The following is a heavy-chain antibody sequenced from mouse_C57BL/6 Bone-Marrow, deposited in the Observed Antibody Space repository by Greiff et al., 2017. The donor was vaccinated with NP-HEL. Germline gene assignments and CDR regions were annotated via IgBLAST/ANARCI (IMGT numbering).Heavy chain of an antibody. CDR1: GYTFTSYW. CDR2: IDPSDSYT. D-gene: IGHD2-5*01. CDR3: ARWLYYSNYELAY. V-gene: IGHV1-59*01. J-gene: IGHJ3*01. Sequence: QVQLQQPGAELVRPGTSVKLSCKASGYTFTSYWMHWVKQRPGQGLEWLGVIDPSDSYTNYNQKFKGKATLTVDTSSSTAYMQLSSLTSEDSAVYYCARWLYYSNYELAYWGQGTLVTVSA.